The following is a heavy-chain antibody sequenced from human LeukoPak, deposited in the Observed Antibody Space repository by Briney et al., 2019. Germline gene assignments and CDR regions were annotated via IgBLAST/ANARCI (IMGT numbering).Heavy chain of an antibody. CDR3: ARGELFGYFYGLDV. Sequence: GGSLRLSCAASGFTFTSYGMHWVRQAPGKGLERVASMWHDGNNQYYVDSVKGRFTISRGNSENTLYLEMNSLRADDTAVYFCARGELFGYFYGLDVWGRGATVIVSS. CDR1: GFTFTSYG. V-gene: IGHV3-33*01. J-gene: IGHJ6*02. CDR2: MWHDGNNQ. D-gene: IGHD1-26*01.